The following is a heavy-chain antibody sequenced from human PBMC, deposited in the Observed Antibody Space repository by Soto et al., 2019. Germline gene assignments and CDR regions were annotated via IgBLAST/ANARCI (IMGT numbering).Heavy chain of an antibody. CDR3: AHCRGGVASF. D-gene: IGHD2-2*01. V-gene: IGHV2-5*02. Sequence: QITLKESGPTLVKPTQTLTLTCTFSGFSLSPRDVGVGWIRQPPGEALEWLGVDYWDDSKTSSPSLESRLTITKDTSKTPVGLRMPKMDPVDTDTYYCAHCRGGVASFWCKGTLVTVSS. CDR1: GFSLSPRDVG. CDR2: DYWDDSK. J-gene: IGHJ4*02.